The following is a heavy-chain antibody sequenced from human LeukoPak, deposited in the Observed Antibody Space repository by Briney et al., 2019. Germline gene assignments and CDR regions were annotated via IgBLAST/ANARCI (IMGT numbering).Heavy chain of an antibody. D-gene: IGHD5-12*01. CDR2: LIGSSGST. Sequence: GGSLRLSCAASGFTSTKYAMNWVRQAPGKGLEWVSVLIGSSGSTDYADSVKGRFTMSRDISKNTLFLQMNSLRAEDTAIYYCAKGAYDYIEIAYFDSWGQGTLITVSS. CDR1: GFTSTKYA. V-gene: IGHV3-23*01. J-gene: IGHJ4*02. CDR3: AKGAYDYIEIAYFDS.